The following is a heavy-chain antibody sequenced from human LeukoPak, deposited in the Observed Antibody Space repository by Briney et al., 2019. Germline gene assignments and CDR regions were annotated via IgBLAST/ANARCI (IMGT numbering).Heavy chain of an antibody. D-gene: IGHD1-26*01. CDR3: ARVGSDDSFDI. J-gene: IGHJ3*02. CDR2: IHYSGST. CDR1: GGSMSSYY. V-gene: IGHV4-59*01. Sequence: PSETLSLTCSVSGGSMSSYYWSWIRQPPGKRPEWIGYIHYSGSTNYNPSLKSRVTISVDTSENQISLKLSSVTTADTAVYYCARVGSDDSFDIWGQGTMVTVSS.